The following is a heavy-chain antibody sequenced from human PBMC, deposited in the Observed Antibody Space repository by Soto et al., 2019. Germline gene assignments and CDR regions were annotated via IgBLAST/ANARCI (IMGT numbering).Heavy chain of an antibody. J-gene: IGHJ4*02. CDR2: TSPDGSHS. Sequence: PGGSLRLSCAASGFSFSSSYMHWVRQAPGKGLLGVSITSPDGSHSGYADSVKGRFTISRDNAKNTLYLQMDSLRAEDTALYYCARDNSGSIDYWGQGTLVTVS. V-gene: IGHV3-74*01. D-gene: IGHD7-27*01. CDR3: ARDNSGSIDY. CDR1: GFSFSSSY.